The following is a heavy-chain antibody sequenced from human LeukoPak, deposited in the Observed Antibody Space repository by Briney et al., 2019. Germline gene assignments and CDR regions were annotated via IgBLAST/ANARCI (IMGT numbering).Heavy chain of an antibody. CDR3: PKRGVVIRVILVGFHKEAYYFDS. D-gene: IGHD3-22*01. J-gene: IGHJ4*02. CDR1: GISLSNYG. V-gene: IGHV3-23*01. CDR2: ISGVGGRT. Sequence: GGSLRLSCAVSGISLSNYGMSWVRQAPGKGLEWVAGISGVGGRTTYADSVKGRLTISRENPKNTLYLQMNRLRAEDTAVYFCPKRGVVIRVILVGFHKEAYYFDSWGQGALVTVSS.